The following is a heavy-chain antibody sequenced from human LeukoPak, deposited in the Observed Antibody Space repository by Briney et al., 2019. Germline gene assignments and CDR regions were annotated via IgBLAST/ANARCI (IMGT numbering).Heavy chain of an antibody. D-gene: IGHD3-22*01. J-gene: IGHJ3*02. Sequence: ASVKVSCKASGYTFTSYYMHWVRQAPGQGLEWMGIINPSGGSTSYAQKFQGRVTMTRDTSTSTVYMELSSLRSEDTAVYYCASLTMIVEDAFDIWGQGTMVTVSS. CDR3: ASLTMIVEDAFDI. CDR1: GYTFTSYY. V-gene: IGHV1-46*01. CDR2: INPSGGST.